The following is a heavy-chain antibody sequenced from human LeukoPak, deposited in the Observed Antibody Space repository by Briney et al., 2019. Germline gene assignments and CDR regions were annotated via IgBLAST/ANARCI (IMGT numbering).Heavy chain of an antibody. CDR2: IHYSGST. J-gene: IGHJ4*02. D-gene: IGHD1-26*01. V-gene: IGHV4-34*01. CDR3: AGRSGSSQLPDY. Sequence: SETLSLTCAVYGGSFSTYYWSWIRQPPGKGLEWIGEIHYSGSTNYNPSLKSRVTISVDTSKKQFSLKVSSVTAADTAVYYCAGRSGSSQLPDYWGQGTLVTVSS. CDR1: GGSFSTYY.